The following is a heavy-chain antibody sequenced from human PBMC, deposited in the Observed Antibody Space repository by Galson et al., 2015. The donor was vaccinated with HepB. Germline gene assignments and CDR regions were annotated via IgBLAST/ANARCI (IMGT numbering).Heavy chain of an antibody. CDR3: ARGWGNSNYAQIFYYYYGMDV. CDR2: IIPIFGTA. CDR1: GGTFSSYA. V-gene: IGHV1-69*13. Sequence: SVKVSCKASGGTFSSYAISWVRQAPGQGLEWMGGIIPIFGTANYAQKFQGRVTITADESTSTAYMELSSLRSEDTAVYYCARGWGNSNYAQIFYYYYGMDVWGQGTTVTVSS. J-gene: IGHJ6*02. D-gene: IGHD4-11*01.